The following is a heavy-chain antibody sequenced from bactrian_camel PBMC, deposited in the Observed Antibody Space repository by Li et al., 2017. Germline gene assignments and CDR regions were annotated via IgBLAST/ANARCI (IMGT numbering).Heavy chain of an antibody. J-gene: IGHJ4*01. Sequence: DVQLVESGGGLVEPGGSLRLSCVTSGFIFSKTDMSWVRQRPGKAFEWVSIISSNSYYTSYSDAAKGRFTISRDNAKNTLYLQLNELRTEDTGMYYCAKSGTPDIALVTSDRGQGTQVTFS. V-gene: IGHV3S2*01. CDR1: GFIFSKTD. D-gene: IGHD4*01. CDR3: AKSGTPDIALVTSD. CDR2: ISSNSYYT.